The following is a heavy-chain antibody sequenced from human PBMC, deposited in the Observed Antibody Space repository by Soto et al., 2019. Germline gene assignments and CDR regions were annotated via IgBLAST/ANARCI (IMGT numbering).Heavy chain of an antibody. V-gene: IGHV5-51*01. CDR2: IYPDDSDT. CDR3: ARHTRMPNGYYYGLDV. Sequence: PGESLKISCKESEDISLTYWIGWVRQMPGKGLEWMGVIYPDDSDTRYSPSFQGQVTISVDKSISTAYLQWSSLKASDTALYYCARHTRMPNGYYYGLDVWGQGTTVTVS. CDR1: EDISLTYW. D-gene: IGHD2-2*01. J-gene: IGHJ6*02.